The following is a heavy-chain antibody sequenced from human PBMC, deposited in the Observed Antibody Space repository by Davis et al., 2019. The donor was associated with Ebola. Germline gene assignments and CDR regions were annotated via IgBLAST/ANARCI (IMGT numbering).Heavy chain of an antibody. V-gene: IGHV4-59*01. D-gene: IGHD3-22*01. CDR1: GGSISSYY. Sequence: PSETLSLTCTVSGGSISSYYWSWIRQPPGKGLEWIGYIYYSGSTNYNPSLKSRVTISVDTSKNQFSLKLSSVTAADTAVYYCARGSIGGYPLGDYYGMDVWGQGTTVTVSS. CDR3: ARGSIGGYPLGDYYGMDV. CDR2: IYYSGST. J-gene: IGHJ6*02.